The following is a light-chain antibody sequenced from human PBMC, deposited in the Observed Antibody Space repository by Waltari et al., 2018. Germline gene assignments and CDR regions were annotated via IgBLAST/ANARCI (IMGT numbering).Light chain of an antibody. CDR2: RNN. CDR1: ASHLGRNT. V-gene: IGLV1-44*01. Sequence: QSVLTQPPSASGTPGQRVTISCSGSASHLGRNTLNGYQHPPGTAPKLLIYRNNQRHSGVPDRFSGSKSDTSASLVISGLKSEDEAEYYCAAWDDSLSGDVFGTGTKVTVL. J-gene: IGLJ1*01. CDR3: AAWDDSLSGDV.